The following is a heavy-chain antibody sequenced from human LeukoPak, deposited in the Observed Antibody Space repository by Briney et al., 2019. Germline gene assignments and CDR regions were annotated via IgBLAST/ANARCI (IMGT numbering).Heavy chain of an antibody. CDR1: GYTFTSYG. CDR3: ARGTSGGGYSYGLY. D-gene: IGHD5-18*01. Sequence: GASVKVSCKASGYTFTSYGISWVRQAPGQGLEWMGWINPNSGGTNYAQKFQGRVTMTRDTSISTAYMELSRLRSDDTAVYYCARGTSGGGYSYGLYWGQGTLVTVSS. CDR2: INPNSGGT. V-gene: IGHV1-2*02. J-gene: IGHJ4*02.